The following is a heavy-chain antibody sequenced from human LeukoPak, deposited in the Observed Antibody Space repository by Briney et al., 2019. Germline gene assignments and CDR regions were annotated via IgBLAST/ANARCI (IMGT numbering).Heavy chain of an antibody. Sequence: KPSETLSLTCTVSGYSISSGYYWGWIRQPPGKGLEWIGSIYHSGSTYYNPSLKSRVTISVDTSKNQFSLKLSSVTAADTAVYYCASRYYDILNWFDPWGQGTLVTVSS. V-gene: IGHV4-38-2*02. D-gene: IGHD3-9*01. CDR2: IYHSGST. J-gene: IGHJ5*02. CDR3: ASRYYDILNWFDP. CDR1: GYSISSGYY.